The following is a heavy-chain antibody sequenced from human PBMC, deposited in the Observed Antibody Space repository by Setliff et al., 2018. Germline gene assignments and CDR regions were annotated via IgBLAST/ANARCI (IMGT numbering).Heavy chain of an antibody. Sequence: GGSLRLTCAASGFTFSSYSMNWVRQAPGKGLEWVSSISSSSSYIYYADSVKGRFTISRDNAKNSLYLQMNSLRAEDTAVYYCARDTPPDTAMVQQFDYWGQGTLVTVS. CDR3: ARDTPPDTAMVQQFDY. CDR1: GFTFSSYS. CDR2: ISSSSSYI. V-gene: IGHV3-21*01. J-gene: IGHJ4*02. D-gene: IGHD5-18*01.